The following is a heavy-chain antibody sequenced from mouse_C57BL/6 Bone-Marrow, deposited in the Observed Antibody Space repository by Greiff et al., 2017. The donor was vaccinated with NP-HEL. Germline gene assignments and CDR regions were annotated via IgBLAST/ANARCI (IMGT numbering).Heavy chain of an antibody. J-gene: IGHJ3*01. CDR1: GYTFTSYW. D-gene: IGHD2-1*01. CDR2: IDPSDSYT. Sequence: VQLQQPGAELVMPGASVKLSCKASGYTFTSYWMHWVKQRPGQGLEWIGEIDPSDSYTNYNQKFKGKSTLTVDKSSSTAYMQLRSLTSEDSEVYFRAREGMVLGYPFAYWGQGTLVTVSA. CDR3: AREGMVLGYPFAY. V-gene: IGHV1-69*01.